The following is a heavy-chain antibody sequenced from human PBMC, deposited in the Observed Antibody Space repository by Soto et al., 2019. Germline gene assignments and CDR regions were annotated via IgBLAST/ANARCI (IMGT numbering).Heavy chain of an antibody. CDR1: GFTFSSYE. CDR2: ISSSGGTI. Sequence: GGSLRLSCAASGFTFSSYEMNWVRQAPGKGLEWVSYISSSGGTIHNADSVKGRFTISRDNAKNSLYLQMNSLRAEDTAVYYCARDRGGGTYASFPHSGFWGQGTLVTVSS. V-gene: IGHV3-48*03. D-gene: IGHD2-21*01. CDR3: ARDRGGGTYASFPHSGF. J-gene: IGHJ4*02.